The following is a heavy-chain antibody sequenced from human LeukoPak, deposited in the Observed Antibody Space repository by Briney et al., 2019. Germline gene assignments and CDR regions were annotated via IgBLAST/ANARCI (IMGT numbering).Heavy chain of an antibody. Sequence: ASVKVSCKVSGYTLTELSMHWVRQAPGKGLEWMGWINPNSGGTNYAQKFQGRVTMTRDTSISTAYMELSRLRSDDTAVYYCARVRQYYDFWSGATPSFDYWGQGTLVTVSS. CDR2: INPNSGGT. CDR1: GYTLTELS. CDR3: ARVRQYYDFWSGATPSFDY. J-gene: IGHJ4*02. V-gene: IGHV1-2*02. D-gene: IGHD3-3*01.